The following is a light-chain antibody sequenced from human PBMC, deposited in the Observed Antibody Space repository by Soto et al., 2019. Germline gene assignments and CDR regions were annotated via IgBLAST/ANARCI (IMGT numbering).Light chain of an antibody. CDR3: QEYNGYSRT. J-gene: IGKJ1*01. Sequence: RVTITCRASQNVTTSMAWYQHKPGRAPKLLIYDASSLASGVPSRFSGSRSGTEFTFTISSLQPDDFAIYYCQEYNGYSRTFGQGTKVDIK. CDR2: DAS. CDR1: QNVTTS. V-gene: IGKV1-5*01.